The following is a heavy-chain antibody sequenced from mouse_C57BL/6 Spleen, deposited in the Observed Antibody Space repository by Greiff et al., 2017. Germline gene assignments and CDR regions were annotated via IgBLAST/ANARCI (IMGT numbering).Heavy chain of an antibody. CDR1: GYTFTSYW. V-gene: IGHV1-52*01. CDR2: IDPSDSET. Sequence: QVQLQQPGAELVRPGSSVKLSCKASGYTFTSYWMHWVKQRPIQGLEWIGNIDPSDSETHYNQKFKDKATLTVDKSSSTAYMQLSSLTSEDSAVYYGAREEWDYYAMDYWGQGTSVTVSS. J-gene: IGHJ4*01. CDR3: AREEWDYYAMDY.